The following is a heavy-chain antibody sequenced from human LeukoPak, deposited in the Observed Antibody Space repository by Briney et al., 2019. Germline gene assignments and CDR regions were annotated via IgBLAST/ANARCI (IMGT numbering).Heavy chain of an antibody. CDR2: IYTSGST. CDR3: ARRGITGTFDY. Sequence: SETLSLTCTVSGGSISSYYRSWIRQPPGKGREGIGYIYTSGSTNYNPSVKSRVTISVDTSKNQFSLKLSSVTAADTAVYYCARRGITGTFDYWGQGTLVTVSS. CDR1: GGSISSYY. J-gene: IGHJ4*02. V-gene: IGHV4-4*09. D-gene: IGHD1-20*01.